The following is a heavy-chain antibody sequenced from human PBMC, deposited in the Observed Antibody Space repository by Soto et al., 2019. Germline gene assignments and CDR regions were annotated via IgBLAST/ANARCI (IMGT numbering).Heavy chain of an antibody. V-gene: IGHV4-4*02. CDR1: SGSISSSNW. Sequence: PSETLSLTCAVSSGSISSSNWWSWVRQPPGKGLEWIGEIYHSGSTNYNPSLKSRVTISVDKSKNQFSLKLSSVTAADTAVYYCARAPQLLTFSGYVESYYYYYMDVWGKGTTVTVSS. D-gene: IGHD5-12*01. CDR3: ARAPQLLTFSGYVESYYYYYMDV. J-gene: IGHJ6*03. CDR2: IYHSGST.